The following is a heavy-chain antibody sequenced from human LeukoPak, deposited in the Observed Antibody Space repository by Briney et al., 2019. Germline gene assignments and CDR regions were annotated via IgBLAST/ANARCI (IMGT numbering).Heavy chain of an antibody. CDR2: ISTSGTTV. Sequence: GGSLRLSCVASGFTFSTYEMNWVRQAPGKGPEWVSYISTSGTTVYYADSVKGRLAISRDNAKNSLYLHLNSLRAEDTAVYYCARDYRRETLDYWGQGTLVTVSS. CDR1: GFTFSTYE. V-gene: IGHV3-48*03. D-gene: IGHD3-16*02. CDR3: ARDYRRETLDY. J-gene: IGHJ4*02.